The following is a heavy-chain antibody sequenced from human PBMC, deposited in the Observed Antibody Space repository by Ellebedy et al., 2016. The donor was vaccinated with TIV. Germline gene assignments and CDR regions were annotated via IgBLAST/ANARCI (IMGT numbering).Heavy chain of an antibody. CDR3: ARGAPGRDIYGDYQNWFDP. J-gene: IGHJ5*02. D-gene: IGHD4-17*01. CDR2: ISYDGSNK. CDR1: GFTFSSYA. V-gene: IGHV3-30*04. Sequence: GESLKISCAASGFTFSSYAMHWVRQAPGKGLEWVAVISYDGSNKYYADSVKGRFTISRDNAKNSLYLQMNSLRAEDTAVYYCARGAPGRDIYGDYQNWFDPWGQGTLVTVSS.